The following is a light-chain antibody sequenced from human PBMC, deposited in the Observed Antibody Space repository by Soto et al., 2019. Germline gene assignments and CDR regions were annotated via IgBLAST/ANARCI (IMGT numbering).Light chain of an antibody. CDR1: QSISSY. Sequence: DIQMTQSPSSLSASVGDRVTITCRASQSISSYLHWYQQKPGKAPKLLIYAASSLQSGVPSRFRGSESGPDFTLTISSLQPEDFATYYCQRSFSTPLTFGGGNKVEIK. J-gene: IGKJ4*01. CDR2: AAS. CDR3: QRSFSTPLT. V-gene: IGKV1-39*01.